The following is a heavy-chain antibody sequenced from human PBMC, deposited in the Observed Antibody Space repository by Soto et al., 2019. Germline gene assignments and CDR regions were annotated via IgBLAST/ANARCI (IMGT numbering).Heavy chain of an antibody. CDR1: GFTFSSYW. CDR3: AKDIEQRVGWYFDL. V-gene: IGHV3-7*03. J-gene: IGHJ2*01. D-gene: IGHD6-25*01. Sequence: GGSLRLSCAASGFTFSSYWMSWVRQAPGKGLEWVANIKQDGSEKYYVDSVKGRFTISRDNSKNSLYLQMNSLRTEDTALYYCAKDIEQRVGWYFDLWGRGTLVTVSS. CDR2: IKQDGSEK.